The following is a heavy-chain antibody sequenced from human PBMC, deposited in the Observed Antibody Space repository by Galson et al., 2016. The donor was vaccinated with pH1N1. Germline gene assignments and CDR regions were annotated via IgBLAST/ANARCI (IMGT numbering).Heavy chain of an antibody. CDR2: IYWDDDK. V-gene: IGHV2-5*02. D-gene: IGHD4-17*01. J-gene: IGHJ4*02. CDR1: GFSLSTSGVG. Sequence: PALVKPTQTLTLTCTFTGFSLSTSGVGVGWIRQPPGKALEWLALIYWDDDKRYSPSLKSRLTITKDTSKNQVVLTMTNMDPVDTATYYCARNGYGDYVGHFDYWGQGTLVTVSS. CDR3: ARNGYGDYVGHFDY.